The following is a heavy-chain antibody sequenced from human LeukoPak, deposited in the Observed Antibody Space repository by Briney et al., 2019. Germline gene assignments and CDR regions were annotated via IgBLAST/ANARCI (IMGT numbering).Heavy chain of an antibody. CDR2: IKSDGSGI. CDR1: GFTFRSYW. V-gene: IGHV3-74*01. D-gene: IGHD3-3*01. Sequence: GGSLRLSCAASGFTFRSYWMHWVRQVPGKGLVWVSRIKSDGSGISYAAFVKGRFTISRDNAKNTLFLQMDSLRAEDTAVYYCARASHDFWSGYYKDFDYWGQGTLVTVSS. CDR3: ARASHDFWSGYYKDFDY. J-gene: IGHJ4*02.